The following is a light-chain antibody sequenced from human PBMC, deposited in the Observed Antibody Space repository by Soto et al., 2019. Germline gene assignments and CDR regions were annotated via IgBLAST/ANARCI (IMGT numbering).Light chain of an antibody. Sequence: DIQMTQSPSTLSASVGDRVTITCRASQSISSWLAWYQQKPGEAPKLLIYDASSLESGVPSRFSGSGSGTEFTLTISTLQHDDFATYYCQQFGTFGQGTKVDI. CDR1: QSISSW. J-gene: IGKJ1*01. CDR3: QQFGT. CDR2: DAS. V-gene: IGKV1-5*01.